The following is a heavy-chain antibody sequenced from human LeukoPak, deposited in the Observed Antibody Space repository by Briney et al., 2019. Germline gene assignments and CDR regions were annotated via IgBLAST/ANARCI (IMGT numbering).Heavy chain of an antibody. J-gene: IGHJ4*02. D-gene: IGHD3-22*01. CDR1: GFTFSSYA. CDR3: AKDALAYYYDSSGYYPPPYFDY. Sequence: GGSLRLSCAASGFTFSSYAMNWVRQAPGKGLEWVSAISVSGGSTYYADSVKGRFTISRDNSKNTLYLQMNSLRAEDTAVYYCAKDALAYYYDSSGYYPPPYFDYWGQGTLVTVSS. V-gene: IGHV3-23*01. CDR2: ISVSGGST.